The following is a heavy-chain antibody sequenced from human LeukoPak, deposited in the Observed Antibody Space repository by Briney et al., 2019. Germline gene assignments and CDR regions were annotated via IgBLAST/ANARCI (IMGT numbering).Heavy chain of an antibody. CDR3: ARTYGDYYTYYMDV. CDR1: GGSISSYY. J-gene: IGHJ6*03. CDR2: IYYSGST. D-gene: IGHD4-17*01. V-gene: IGHV4-59*01. Sequence: XETLSLTCTVSGGSISSYYWSWIRQPPGKGLEWIGYIYYSGSTNYNPSLKSRVTISVDTSKNQFSLKLSSVTAADTAVYYCARTYGDYYTYYMDVWGKGTTVTISS.